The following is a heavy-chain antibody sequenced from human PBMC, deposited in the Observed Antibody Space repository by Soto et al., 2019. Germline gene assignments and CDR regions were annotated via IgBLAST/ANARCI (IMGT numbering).Heavy chain of an antibody. CDR3: ARDRGLEPRFDY. CDR2: IYYSGST. Sequence: SETLSLTCTVSGGSISSYYWSWIRQPPGKGLEWIGYIYYSGSTNYNPSLKSRVTISVDTSKNQFSLKLSSVTAADTAVYYCARDRGLEPRFDYWGQGTLVTVSS. D-gene: IGHD1-1*01. V-gene: IGHV4-59*01. CDR1: GGSISSYY. J-gene: IGHJ4*02.